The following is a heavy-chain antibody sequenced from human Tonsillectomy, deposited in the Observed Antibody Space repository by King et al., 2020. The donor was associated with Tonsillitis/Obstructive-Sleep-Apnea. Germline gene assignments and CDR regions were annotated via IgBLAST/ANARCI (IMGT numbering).Heavy chain of an antibody. CDR1: EFSLITSGVG. J-gene: IGHJ4*02. CDR2: IYWDDDK. Sequence: VTLKESGPTLVKPTQTLTLTCTFSEFSLITSGVGVGWIRQPPGKALEWLALIYWDDDKRYSPSLKNRLTITKDTSKNQVVLTMTNMDPVDTATYYCAHRPKSLEGFILLRAFDYWGQGTLVTVSS. V-gene: IGHV2-5*02. CDR3: AHRPKSLEGFILLRAFDY.